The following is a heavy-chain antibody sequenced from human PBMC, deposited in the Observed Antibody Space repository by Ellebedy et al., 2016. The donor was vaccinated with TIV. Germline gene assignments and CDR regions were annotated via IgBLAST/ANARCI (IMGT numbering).Heavy chain of an antibody. CDR2: IYQDGSDQ. D-gene: IGHD4-17*01. Sequence: GESLKISCAASGFSFRSYWMSWVRQAPGKGLEWVANIYQDGSDQYYVDSGKGRFTISRDNANKSLFLQMNSLRVEDTAVYYCARRGSYGDYAVQVNSWFDTWGQGTLVTVSS. CDR3: ARRGSYGDYAVQVNSWFDT. V-gene: IGHV3-7*01. J-gene: IGHJ5*02. CDR1: GFSFRSYW.